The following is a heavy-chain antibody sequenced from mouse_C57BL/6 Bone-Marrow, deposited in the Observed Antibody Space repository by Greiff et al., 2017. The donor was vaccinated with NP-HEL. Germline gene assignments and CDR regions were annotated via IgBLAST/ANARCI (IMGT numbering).Heavy chain of an antibody. V-gene: IGHV1-19*01. CDR1: GYTFTDYY. Sequence: EVQLQQSGPVLVKPGASVKMSCKASGYTFTDYYMNWVKQSHGKSLEWIGVINPYNGGTSYNQKFKGKATLTVDKSSSTAYMELNSLTSEDSAVYYCARLGLITTVVAADWYFDVWGTGTTVTVSS. J-gene: IGHJ1*03. CDR2: INPYNGGT. D-gene: IGHD1-1*01. CDR3: ARLGLITTVVAADWYFDV.